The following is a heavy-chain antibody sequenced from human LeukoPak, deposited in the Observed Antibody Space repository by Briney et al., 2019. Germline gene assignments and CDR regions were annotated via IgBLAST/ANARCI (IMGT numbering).Heavy chain of an antibody. CDR2: FDPEDGET. Sequence: ASVRVSCKVSGYTLTELSMHWVRHAPGKGLEWMGGFDPEDGETIYAQKFQGRVTMTEDTSTDTAYMELSSLRSEDTAVYYCATASGSARQAYYYGMDVWGQGTTVTVSS. CDR1: GYTLTELS. CDR3: ATASGSARQAYYYGMDV. V-gene: IGHV1-24*01. J-gene: IGHJ6*02. D-gene: IGHD1-26*01.